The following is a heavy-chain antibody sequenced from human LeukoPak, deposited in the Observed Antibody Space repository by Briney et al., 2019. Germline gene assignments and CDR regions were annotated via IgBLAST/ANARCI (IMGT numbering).Heavy chain of an antibody. J-gene: IGHJ4*02. CDR3: ARDFGY. CDR1: GLKFSNYA. D-gene: IGHD3-10*01. CDR2: ISVDGSAT. V-gene: IGHV3-30*04. Sequence: GGSLRLSCAASGLKFSNYAMHWVRQAPVKGLQWLAAISVDGSATNYADSVKGRFTISRDNSRNTLYLEMDSLRPEDTAVYYCARDFGYWGQGTLVTVSS.